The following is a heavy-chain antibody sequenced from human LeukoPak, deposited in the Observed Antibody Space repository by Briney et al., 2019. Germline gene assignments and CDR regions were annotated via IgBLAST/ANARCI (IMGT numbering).Heavy chain of an antibody. J-gene: IGHJ4*02. Sequence: ASVKVSCKASGYTFTGYYVHWVRQAPGQGLEWMGWINPNSGGTNYAQKLQGRVTMTTDTSTSTAYMELRSLRSDDTAVYYCARDEVSGDRDFDFWGQGTLVTVSS. CDR2: INPNSGGT. D-gene: IGHD4-17*01. CDR3: ARDEVSGDRDFDF. V-gene: IGHV1-2*02. CDR1: GYTFTGYY.